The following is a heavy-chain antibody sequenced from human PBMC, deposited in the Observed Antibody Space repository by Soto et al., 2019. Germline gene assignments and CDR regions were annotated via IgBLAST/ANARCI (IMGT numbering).Heavy chain of an antibody. Sequence: EVQLVESGGGLVQPGGSLRLSCAAPTFIFSTYWMTWVRQAPGKGLEWVANIKRDGSETHYADSVKGRFTISRDNAKNSLYLQMNSLRVEDTAVYYCAGYGNNWNDFDYWGQGTLVTVSS. D-gene: IGHD1-20*01. V-gene: IGHV3-7*01. J-gene: IGHJ4*02. CDR3: AGYGNNWNDFDY. CDR1: TFIFSTYW. CDR2: IKRDGSET.